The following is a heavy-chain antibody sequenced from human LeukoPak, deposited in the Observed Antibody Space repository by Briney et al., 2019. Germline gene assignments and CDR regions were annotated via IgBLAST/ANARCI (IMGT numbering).Heavy chain of an antibody. V-gene: IGHV4-31*03. CDR1: GGSISSGGYY. CDR3: ARDGVVGAYDAFDI. Sequence: SETLSHTCTVSGGSISSGGYYWSWIRQHPGKGLEWIGYIYYSGSTYYNPSLKSRVTISVDTSKNQFSLKLSSVTAADTAVYYCARDGVVGAYDAFDIWGQGTMVTVSS. CDR2: IYYSGST. D-gene: IGHD2-15*01. J-gene: IGHJ3*02.